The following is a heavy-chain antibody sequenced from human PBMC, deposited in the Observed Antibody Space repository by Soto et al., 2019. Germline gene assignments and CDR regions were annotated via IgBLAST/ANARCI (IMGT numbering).Heavy chain of an antibody. CDR1: GFTFSSYA. V-gene: IGHV3-23*01. J-gene: IGHJ6*03. Sequence: GSLRLSCADSGFTFSSYAMRWVRQTPGKGLEWVSTISNSGGSTYYADSVKGRFTFSRDNSKNTLYLQMNSLRAEDTAVYYCARCRAATGGSYYYYMDVWGKGTTVTVSS. CDR2: ISNSGGST. D-gene: IGHD6-13*01. CDR3: ARCRAATGGSYYYYMDV.